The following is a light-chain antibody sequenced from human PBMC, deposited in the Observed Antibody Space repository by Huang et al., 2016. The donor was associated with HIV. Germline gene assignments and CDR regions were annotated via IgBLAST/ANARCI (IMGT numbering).Light chain of an antibody. J-gene: IGKJ1*01. CDR3: QQRGDWPWT. CDR1: HSISSN. CDR2: DAS. V-gene: IGKV3-11*01. Sequence: IVLTQSPVTLSLSPGERATLSCRASHSISSNLAWFQQKPGLAPRLLIFDASNRATGIPARFSGSGSGTDFALTISSLEPEDFAVYYCQQRGDWPWTFGQGTKVEIK.